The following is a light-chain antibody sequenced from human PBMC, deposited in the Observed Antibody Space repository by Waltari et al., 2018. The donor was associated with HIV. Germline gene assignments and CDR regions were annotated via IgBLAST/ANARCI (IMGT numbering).Light chain of an antibody. V-gene: IGLV4-69*01. J-gene: IGLJ3*02. CDR3: QTWGTDIRV. CDR1: SGQTTSA. Sequence: QFVLTPSPSASPSLGAAVTLTCTLRSGQTTSASPGTQQQPEKGLRYLMKVNSDGSHTKGDGIPDRFSGSSSGADRYLTISSLQSEDEADYYCQTWGTDIRVFGGGTKLTVL. CDR2: VNSDGSH.